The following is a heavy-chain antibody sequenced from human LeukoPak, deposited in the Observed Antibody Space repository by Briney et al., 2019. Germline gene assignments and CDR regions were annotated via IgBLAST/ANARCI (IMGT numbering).Heavy chain of an antibody. V-gene: IGHV3-23*01. CDR2: ISGSGGGT. D-gene: IGHD3-10*01. J-gene: IGHJ1*01. CDR1: GFTFSTYA. CDR3: AATYGSGSGPPQH. Sequence: GGTLRLSCAASGFTFSTYAMSWVRQTPEKGLEWVSTISGSGGGTYYADSVKGRFTISRDDSRNTLYLQMKSLRAEDTAVYYCAATYGSGSGPPQHWGQGTLVTVSS.